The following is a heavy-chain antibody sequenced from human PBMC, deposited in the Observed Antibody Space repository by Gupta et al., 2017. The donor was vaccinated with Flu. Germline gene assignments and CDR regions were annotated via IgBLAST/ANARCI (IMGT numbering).Heavy chain of an antibody. J-gene: IGHJ3*02. V-gene: IGHV3-53*01. Sequence: EVQLVESGGGLIQPGGSLRLSCAVSGLPVSTNYMNWVRQAPGKGLEWVSIIYAGGNTYYADSVKGRFTISRDNSKNTLYLQMSSLRAEDTAVYYCARRSGLGYAVDIWGQGTMVTVSS. CDR3: ARRSGLGYAVDI. D-gene: IGHD1-26*01. CDR1: GLPVSTNY. CDR2: IYAGGNT.